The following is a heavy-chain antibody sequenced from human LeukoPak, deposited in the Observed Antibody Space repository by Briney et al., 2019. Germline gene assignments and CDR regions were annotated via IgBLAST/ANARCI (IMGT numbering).Heavy chain of an antibody. CDR1: GGSISSYY. D-gene: IGHD3-10*01. V-gene: IGHV4-59*08. CDR2: ISYSGYT. Sequence: SETLSLTCIVSGGSISSYYWSWIRQPPGKGLEWIGYISYSGYTNYNPSLKSRVTISVDTSKNQFSLKLSSVAAADTAVYYCARHLDNYGSGTYEFWGQGTLVTASS. CDR3: ARHLDNYGSGTYEF. J-gene: IGHJ4*02.